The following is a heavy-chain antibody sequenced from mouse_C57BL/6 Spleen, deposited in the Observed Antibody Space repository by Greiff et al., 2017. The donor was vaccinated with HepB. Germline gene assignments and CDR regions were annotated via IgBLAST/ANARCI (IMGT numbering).Heavy chain of an antibody. V-gene: IGHV1-61*01. CDR2: IYPSDSET. D-gene: IGHD1-1*01. J-gene: IGHJ2*01. Sequence: QVQLQQSGAELVRPGSSVKLSCKASGYTFTSYWMDWVKQRPGQGLEWIGNIYPSDSETHYNQKFKDKATLTVDKSSSTAYMQLSSLTSEDSAVYYCAREGLLRYPFDYWGQGTTLTVSS. CDR1: GYTFTSYW. CDR3: AREGLLRYPFDY.